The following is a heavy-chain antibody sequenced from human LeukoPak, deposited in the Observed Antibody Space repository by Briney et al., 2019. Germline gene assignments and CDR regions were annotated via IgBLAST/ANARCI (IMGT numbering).Heavy chain of an antibody. CDR3: ARVAYNYYGSGSYLSLDY. D-gene: IGHD3-10*01. V-gene: IGHV4-4*02. CDR1: GGSISSSNW. Sequence: SETLSLTCAVSGGSISSSNWWSWVRQPPGKGLEWIGEIYHSGSTNYNPSLKSRVTISVDKSKNQFSLKLSSVTAADTAVYYCARVAYNYYGSGSYLSLDYWGQGTLVTVSS. J-gene: IGHJ4*02. CDR2: IYHSGST.